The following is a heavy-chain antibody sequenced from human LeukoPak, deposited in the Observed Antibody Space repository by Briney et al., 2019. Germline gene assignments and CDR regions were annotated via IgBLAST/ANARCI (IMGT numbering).Heavy chain of an antibody. J-gene: IGHJ6*03. V-gene: IGHV3-11*04. CDR2: ISSSGSTI. CDR3: AREVTMIVVVTNYYYMDV. CDR1: GFTFSDYY. D-gene: IGHD3-22*01. Sequence: GSLRLSCAASGFTFSDYYMSWIRQAPGKGLEWVSYISSSGSTIYYADSVKGRFTISRDNAKNSLYLQMNSLRAEDTAVYYCAREVTMIVVVTNYYYMDVWGKGTTVTVSS.